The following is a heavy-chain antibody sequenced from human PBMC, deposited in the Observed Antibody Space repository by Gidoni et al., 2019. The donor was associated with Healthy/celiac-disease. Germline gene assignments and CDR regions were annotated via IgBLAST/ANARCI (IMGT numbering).Heavy chain of an antibody. CDR1: GGSVRSGSDY. Sequence: QVQLKESGPGLVQPSETLSRTSTVSGGSVRSGSDYWSWIRQPPGKGLEWIGYIYYSGSTNYNPSLKSRVTISVDTSKNQFSLKLSSVTAADTAVYYCARDADLYSSSWYFDYWGQGTLVTVSS. CDR2: IYYSGST. J-gene: IGHJ4*02. CDR3: ARDADLYSSSWYFDY. D-gene: IGHD6-13*01. V-gene: IGHV4-61*01.